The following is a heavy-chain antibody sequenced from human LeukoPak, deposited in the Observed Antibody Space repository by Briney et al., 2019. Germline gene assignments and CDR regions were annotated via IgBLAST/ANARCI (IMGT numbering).Heavy chain of an antibody. CDR3: ARQSYDSFDY. J-gene: IGHJ4*02. Sequence: SETLSLTCTVSGYSISSGYYWGWIRQPPGKGLEWIGSIYHSGNTFYNPSLKSRVTISVDTSKNQFSLKLSSVTAADTAVYYCARQSYDSFDYWGQGTLVTVSS. CDR2: IYHSGNT. CDR1: GYSISSGYY. D-gene: IGHD3-3*01. V-gene: IGHV4-38-2*02.